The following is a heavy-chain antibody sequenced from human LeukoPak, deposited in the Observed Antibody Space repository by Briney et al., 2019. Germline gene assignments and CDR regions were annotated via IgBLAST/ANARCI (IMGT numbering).Heavy chain of an antibody. Sequence: SETLSLTCTVSGGSISSSSYYWGWIRQPPGKGLEWIGYFYTSANTNYNPSLKSRDTMSVDTSKNQFSLKLSSVTAADTAVYYCARGLRDEERHYGYYYMDVWGKGTTVTVSS. V-gene: IGHV4-61*05. CDR3: ARGLRDEERHYGYYYMDV. J-gene: IGHJ6*03. CDR2: FYTSANT. CDR1: GGSISSSSYY. D-gene: IGHD3-22*01.